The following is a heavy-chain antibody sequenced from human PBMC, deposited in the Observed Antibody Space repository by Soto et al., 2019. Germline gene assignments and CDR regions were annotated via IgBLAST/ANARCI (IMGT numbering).Heavy chain of an antibody. CDR1: GYTFTAYY. CDR2: INTKFGDT. CDR3: ARNVEYFSGPGSGNGHGV. Sequence: QVQLVQSGAEVKEPGDSVRVSCEASGYTFTAYYIHWVRQVPGQGLEWMGWINTKFGDTTYAQDFLGRVTMTRDMSISTVYMEFSRLTSDDTYIYDCARNVEYFSGPGSGNGHGVWGQGTTVTVFS. J-gene: IGHJ6*02. D-gene: IGHD2-8*02. V-gene: IGHV1-2*02.